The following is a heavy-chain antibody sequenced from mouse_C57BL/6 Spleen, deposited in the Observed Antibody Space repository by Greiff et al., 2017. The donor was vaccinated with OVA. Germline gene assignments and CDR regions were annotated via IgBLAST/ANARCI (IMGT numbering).Heavy chain of an antibody. CDR2: IDPSDSET. CDR3: VRGITTVVASDNAMDY. D-gene: IGHD1-1*01. V-gene: IGHV1-52*01. CDR1: GYTFTSYW. Sequence: VQLQQPGAELVRPGSSVKLSCTASGYTFTSYWMHWVKQRPLQGLEWIGNIDPSDSETHYKQKFKDKATLTVDTSSSTAYIQLSSLTSEDAAVFYSVRGITTVVASDNAMDYWGQGTSVTVSS. J-gene: IGHJ4*01.